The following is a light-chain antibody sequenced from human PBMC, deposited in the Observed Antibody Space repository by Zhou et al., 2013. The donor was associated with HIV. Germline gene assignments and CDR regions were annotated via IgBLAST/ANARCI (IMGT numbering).Light chain of an antibody. J-gene: IGKJ3*01. CDR2: GAS. Sequence: DIQLTQSPSFLSASVGDRVTITCRASQGIGSFLAWYQQKPGKAPKLLVYGASSLGSGVPSRFSGSGSGTEFTLTISSLQPEDFATYYCQQFNSSPWFFGPGTKVDI. CDR3: QQFNSSPWF. CDR1: QGIGSF. V-gene: IGKV1-9*01.